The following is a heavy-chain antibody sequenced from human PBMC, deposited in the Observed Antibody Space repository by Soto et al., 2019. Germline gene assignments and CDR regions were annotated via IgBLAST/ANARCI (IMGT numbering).Heavy chain of an antibody. D-gene: IGHD2-2*03. CDR2: IYHSGGT. CDR1: GGSISSGGYP. V-gene: IGHV4-30-2*01. CDR3: ARSLDIVLVPAAMQVGWFDP. J-gene: IGHJ5*02. Sequence: QLQLQESGSRLMKPSQTLSLTCAVSGGSISSGGYPWSWIRQPPGKGLEWIGYIYHSGGTYYNPSLKSRVTISVDRSKNQFSLKLSSVTAADTAVYYCARSLDIVLVPAAMQVGWFDPWGQGTLVTVSS.